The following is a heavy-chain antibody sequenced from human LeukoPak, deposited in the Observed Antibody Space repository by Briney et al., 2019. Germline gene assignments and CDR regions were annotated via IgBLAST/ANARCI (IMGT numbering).Heavy chain of an antibody. CDR3: ASSCSSTSCYAFDI. CDR2: INHSGST. D-gene: IGHD2-2*01. V-gene: IGHV4-34*01. J-gene: IGHJ3*02. CDR1: GGSFSGYY. Sequence: SETLSLTCAVYGGSFSGYYWSWLRQPPGKGLEWIGEINHSGSTNYNPSLKSRVTISVDTSKNQFSPKLSSVTAADTAVYYCASSCSSTSCYAFDIWGQGTMVTVSS.